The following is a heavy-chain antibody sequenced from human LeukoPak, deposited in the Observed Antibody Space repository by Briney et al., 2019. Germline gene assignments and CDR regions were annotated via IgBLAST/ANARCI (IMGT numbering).Heavy chain of an antibody. Sequence: GGXXRLSCAASGXTFSXXXXXXVRQASGXGLEXXXXXGXXSXXXXXXXXXXXRXXXXRXNAKNSLSVQMNSLRDEDTAVYYCARSREFDSWGQGTLVTVSA. J-gene: IGHJ4*02. V-gene: IGHV3-48*02. CDR2: XGXXSXXX. CDR3: ARSREFDS. CDR1: GXTFSXXX. D-gene: IGHD5-24*01.